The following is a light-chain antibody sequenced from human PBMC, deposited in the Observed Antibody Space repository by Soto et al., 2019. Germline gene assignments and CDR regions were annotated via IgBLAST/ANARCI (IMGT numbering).Light chain of an antibody. CDR2: GAS. CDR3: QQYSNWPPWT. CDR1: QSVSSN. V-gene: IGKV3-15*01. Sequence: EIVMTQSPATLSLSPWERATLSCMASQSVSSNLAWYQQKPGQAPRLLIYGASTRATGIPARFSGSGSGTEFILTINSLQSEDFAVYYCQQYSNWPPWTFGQGTKVDI. J-gene: IGKJ1*01.